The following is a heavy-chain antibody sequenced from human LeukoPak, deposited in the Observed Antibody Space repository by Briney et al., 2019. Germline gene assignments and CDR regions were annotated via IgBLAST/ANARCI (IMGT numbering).Heavy chain of an antibody. CDR2: ISDSGGST. J-gene: IGHJ6*02. D-gene: IGHD2-15*01. CDR1: GFTFSSYA. V-gene: IGHV3-23*01. Sequence: GGSLRLSCAASGFTFSSYAMSWVRQAPGKGLEWVSAISDSGGSTYYADSVKGRFTISRDNSKNTLYLQMNSLRAEDTAVYYCARDGYCSGGSCHLYYYYGMDVWGQGTTVTVSS. CDR3: ARDGYCSGGSCHLYYYYGMDV.